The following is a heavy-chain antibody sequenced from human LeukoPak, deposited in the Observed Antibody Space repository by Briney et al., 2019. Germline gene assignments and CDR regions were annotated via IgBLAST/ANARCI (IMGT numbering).Heavy chain of an antibody. V-gene: IGHV4-34*01. CDR1: GGSFSGCY. D-gene: IGHD6-19*01. Sequence: SETLSLTCAVYGGSFSGCYWSWIRQPPGKGLEWIGEINHSGSTNYNPSLKSRVAISVDTSKNQFSLKLSSVTAADTAVYYCARYEYSSGWPIDYWGQGTLVTVSS. CDR2: INHSGST. CDR3: ARYEYSSGWPIDY. J-gene: IGHJ4*02.